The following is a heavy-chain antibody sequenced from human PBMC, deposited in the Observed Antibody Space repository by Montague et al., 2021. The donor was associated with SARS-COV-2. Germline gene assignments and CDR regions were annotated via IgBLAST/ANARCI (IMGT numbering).Heavy chain of an antibody. CDR1: GDSISSFN. CDR2: MSSSGST. Sequence: SETLSLTCTVSGDSISSFNWSWIRQPPGKGLEWIAYMSSSGSTNXNPSLKSRVTISVDTPKNQFSLKLTSMTAADTAVFYCAGGLGAKGFDYWGQEPWSPSPQ. J-gene: IGHJ4*01. CDR3: AGGLGAKGFDY. V-gene: IGHV4-59*01. D-gene: IGHD3-16*01.